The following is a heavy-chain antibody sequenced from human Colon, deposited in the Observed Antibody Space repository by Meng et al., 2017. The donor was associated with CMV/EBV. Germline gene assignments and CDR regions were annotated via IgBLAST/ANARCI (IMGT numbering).Heavy chain of an antibody. V-gene: IGHV3-66*02. J-gene: IGHJ6*02. CDR1: GFTASDNY. CDR3: ARGQEGYCRSTACYAMDV. CDR2: IYSGSSP. D-gene: IGHD2-2*01. Sequence: GGSLKISCAASGFTASDNYMTWVRQAPGKGLEWVSVIYSGSSPDYADSVKGRFTISRDNSKNTVYLQMNSLRVEDTAVYYCARGQEGYCRSTACYAMDVWGQGTTVTVSS.